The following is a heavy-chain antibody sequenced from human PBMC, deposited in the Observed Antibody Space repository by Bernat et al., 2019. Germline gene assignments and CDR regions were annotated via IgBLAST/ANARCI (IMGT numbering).Heavy chain of an antibody. CDR2: IWYDGSNK. CDR3: AKDQLRITMIVVNYYYYYGMDV. J-gene: IGHJ6*02. V-gene: IGHV3-33*06. CDR1: GFTFSSYG. Sequence: QVQLVESGGGVVQPGRSLRLSCEASGFTFSSYGMHWVRQAPGKGLEWVAVIWYDGSNKYYADSVKGRFTISRDNSKNTLYLQMNSLRAEDTAVYYCAKDQLRITMIVVNYYYYYGMDVWGQGTTVTVSS. D-gene: IGHD3-22*01.